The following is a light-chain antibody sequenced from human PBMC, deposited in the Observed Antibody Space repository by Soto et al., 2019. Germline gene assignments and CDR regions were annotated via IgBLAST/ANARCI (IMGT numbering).Light chain of an antibody. V-gene: IGLV2-11*01. Sequence: QSVLTQTRSVSGSPGQSVTISCTGTSSDIGTYDYVSWFQQHPGKAPKLMIYHVTNRPSGVPDRFSGSKSGDTASLTISGLQTEDEADYYCCSYAGYYTWVFGGGTKLPVL. J-gene: IGLJ3*02. CDR3: CSYAGYYTWV. CDR2: HVT. CDR1: SSDIGTYDY.